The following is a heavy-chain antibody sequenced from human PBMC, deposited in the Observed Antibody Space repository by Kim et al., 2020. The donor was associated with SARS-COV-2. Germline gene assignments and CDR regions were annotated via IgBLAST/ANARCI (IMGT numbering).Heavy chain of an antibody. CDR2: IYSGGST. D-gene: IGHD6-13*01. J-gene: IGHJ4*02. CDR3: ARAKRAAAGVGYFDY. V-gene: IGHV3-53*01. Sequence: GGSLRLSCAASGFTVSSNYMSWVRQAPGKGLEWVSVIYSGGSTYYADSVKGRFTISRDNSKNTLYLQMNSLRAEDTAVYYCARAKRAAAGVGYFDYWGQGTLVTVSS. CDR1: GFTVSSNY.